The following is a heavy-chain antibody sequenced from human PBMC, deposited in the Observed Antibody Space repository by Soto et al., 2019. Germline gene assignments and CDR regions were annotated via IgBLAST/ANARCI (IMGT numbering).Heavy chain of an antibody. CDR3: AIDLGSGYDPGDY. CDR2: IIPTIGTT. J-gene: IGHJ4*02. Sequence: QVQLVQSGAEVKKPGSSVKVSCKASGDTFTIFAISWVRQAPGQGLEWMGGIIPTIGTTNYAQRYQGRLTIPGDESTGTPYLELRCLKSEYTAVYYCAIDLGSGYDPGDYWGQGTLVTVSS. CDR1: GDTFTIFA. V-gene: IGHV1-69*12. D-gene: IGHD5-12*01.